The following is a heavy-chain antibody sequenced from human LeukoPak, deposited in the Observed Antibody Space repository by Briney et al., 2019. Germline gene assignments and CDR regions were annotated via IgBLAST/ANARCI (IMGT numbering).Heavy chain of an antibody. CDR2: ISSSSSYI. Sequence: GGSLRLSCAASGFTFSSYSMNWVRQAPGKGLEWVSSISSSSSYIYYADSVKGRFTISRDNAKNSLYLQMNSLRAEDTAVYYCARAAQPGFWSGYYVPYYYGMDVWGQGTTVTVSS. D-gene: IGHD3-3*01. CDR1: GFTFSSYS. J-gene: IGHJ6*02. V-gene: IGHV3-21*01. CDR3: ARAAQPGFWSGYYVPYYYGMDV.